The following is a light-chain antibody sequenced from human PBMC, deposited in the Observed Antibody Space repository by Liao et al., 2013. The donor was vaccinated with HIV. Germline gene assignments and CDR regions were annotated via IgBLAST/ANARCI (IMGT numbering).Light chain of an antibody. Sequence: SYEVTQPPSVSVSPGQTASITCSGDALDDKYASWYHLRPGLSPVLVIYQDNKRPSGIPERYAGSNSGITATLTISGIQPVDEGDYYCQTWDSSTYVFGTGTKVTVL. J-gene: IGLJ1*01. CDR2: QDN. V-gene: IGLV3-1*01. CDR1: ALDDKY. CDR3: QTWDSSTYV.